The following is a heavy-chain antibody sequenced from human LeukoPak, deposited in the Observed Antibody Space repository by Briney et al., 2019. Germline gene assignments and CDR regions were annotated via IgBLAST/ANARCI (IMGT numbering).Heavy chain of an antibody. D-gene: IGHD2-2*01. CDR3: ARVRYCSSTSCYGRHWFDP. Sequence: ASVKVSCKASGYTFTCYYMHWVRQAPGQGLEWMGWINPNSGGTNYAQKFQGRVTMTRDTSISTAYMELSRLRSDDTAVYYCARVRYCSSTSCYGRHWFDPWGQGTLVTVSS. V-gene: IGHV1-2*02. CDR2: INPNSGGT. J-gene: IGHJ5*02. CDR1: GYTFTCYY.